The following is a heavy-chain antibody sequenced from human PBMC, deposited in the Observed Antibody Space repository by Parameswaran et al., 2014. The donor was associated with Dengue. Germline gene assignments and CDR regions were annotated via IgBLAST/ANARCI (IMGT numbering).Heavy chain of an antibody. CDR3: ARDRDYDFWSGYFAHYYYYGMDV. D-gene: IGHD3-3*01. J-gene: IGHJ6*02. CDR2: VIPNGGDT. V-gene: IGHV1-46*01. Sequence: WVRQAPGQGLEWMGRVIPNGGDTDYAQKFQGRVTMTRDTSTSTAYMELRSLRSDDTAVYYCARDRDYDFWSGYFAHYYYYGMDVWGQGTTVTVSS.